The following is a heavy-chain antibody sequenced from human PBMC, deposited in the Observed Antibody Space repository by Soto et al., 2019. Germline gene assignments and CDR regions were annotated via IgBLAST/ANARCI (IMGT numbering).Heavy chain of an antibody. CDR3: ARMWGVGARSLFDP. CDR2: IYPGDSDA. D-gene: IGHD6-6*01. CDR1: GYTFSQYW. J-gene: IGHJ5*02. V-gene: IGHV5-51*01. Sequence: GESLKISCKGSGYTFSQYWIGWLRLMPGKGLEWTGIIYPGDSDARYSSSFQGQVTISVAKSISTTYLQWSGLRASDTAMYYCARMWGVGARSLFDPWAQGTQVTVSS.